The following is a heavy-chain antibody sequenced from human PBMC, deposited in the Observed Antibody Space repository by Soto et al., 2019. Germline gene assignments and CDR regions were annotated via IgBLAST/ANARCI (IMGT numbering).Heavy chain of an antibody. D-gene: IGHD3-10*01. J-gene: IGHJ3*02. CDR2: IYYSGST. Sequence: PSETLSLTCTVSGGSISSSSYYWGWIRQPPGKGLEWIGSIYYSGSTYYNPSLKSRVTISVDTSKNQFSLKLSSVTAADTAVYYCARPSMVRGVDAFDIWGQGTMGTVSS. V-gene: IGHV4-39*01. CDR3: ARPSMVRGVDAFDI. CDR1: GGSISSSSYY.